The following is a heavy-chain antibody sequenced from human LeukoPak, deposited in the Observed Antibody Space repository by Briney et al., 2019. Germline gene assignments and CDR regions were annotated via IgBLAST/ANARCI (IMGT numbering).Heavy chain of an antibody. V-gene: IGHV1-69*05. CDR3: ARQVWSGYYTFDY. J-gene: IGHJ4*02. CDR2: IIPIFGTA. D-gene: IGHD3-3*01. Sequence: SVKVSCNVSRGTFSSYAISWVRQAPGQGLEWMGRIIPIFGTANYAQKFQGRITITTDESTSTAYMELSSLRSEDTAVYYCARQVWSGYYTFDYWGQGTLVTVSS. CDR1: RGTFSSYA.